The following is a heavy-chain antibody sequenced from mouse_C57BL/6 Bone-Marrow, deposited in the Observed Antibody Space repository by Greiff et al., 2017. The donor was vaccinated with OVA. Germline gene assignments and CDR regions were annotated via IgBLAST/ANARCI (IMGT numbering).Heavy chain of an antibody. CDR1: GYAFSSSW. CDR3: VVAPYAMDD. V-gene: IGHV1-82*01. D-gene: IGHD1-1*01. J-gene: IGHJ4*01. CDR2: IYPGDGDT. Sequence: QVQLQQSGPELVKPGASVKISCKASGYAFSSSWMNWVKQRPGKGLEWIGRIYPGDGDTNYNGKFKGKATLTADKSSSTAYMQLSSLTSEDSAVYFSVVAPYAMDDWGQGTSVTVSS.